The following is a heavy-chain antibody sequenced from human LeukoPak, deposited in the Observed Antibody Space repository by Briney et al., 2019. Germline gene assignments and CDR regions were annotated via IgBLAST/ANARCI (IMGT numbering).Heavy chain of an antibody. D-gene: IGHD3-3*01. CDR2: IYTSGST. CDR1: GGSISSGSYY. J-gene: IGHJ4*02. CDR3: ARFTIFGVVAFDY. V-gene: IGHV4-61*02. Sequence: PSQTLSLTCTVSGGSISSGSYYWSWIRQPAGKGLEWIGRIYTSGSTNYNPSLKSRVTISVDTSKNQFSLKLSSVTAADTAVYYCARFTIFGVVAFDYWGQGTLVTVSS.